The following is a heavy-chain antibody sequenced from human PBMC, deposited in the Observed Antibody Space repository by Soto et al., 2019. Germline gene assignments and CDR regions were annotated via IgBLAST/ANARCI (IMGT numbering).Heavy chain of an antibody. V-gene: IGHV3-13*04. D-gene: IGHD6-13*01. Sequence: EVQLVESGGGLVQPGGSLRLSCAASGFTFSRYDMHWVRQATGKGLEWVSAIGTSGDTYYPGSVKGRFTISRENAKNSLYLQMNSLRADDTAVYYCARGDGISAAFQYFHHWGQGTLVTVSS. CDR3: ARGDGISAAFQYFHH. CDR2: IGTSGDT. CDR1: GFTFSRYD. J-gene: IGHJ1*01.